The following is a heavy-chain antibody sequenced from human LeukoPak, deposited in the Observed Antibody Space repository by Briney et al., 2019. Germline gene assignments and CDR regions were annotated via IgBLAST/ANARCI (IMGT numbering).Heavy chain of an antibody. V-gene: IGHV1-69*05. CDR1: GGTFSSYA. CDR2: IIPIFGTA. CDR3: ARDIAVAGTGTPVALDAFDI. Sequence: ASVKVSCKASGGTFSSYAISWVRQAPGQGLEWMGGIIPIFGTANYAQKFQGRVTMTTDTSTSTAYMELRSLRSDDTAVYYCARDIAVAGTGTPVALDAFDIWGQGTMVTVSS. D-gene: IGHD6-19*01. J-gene: IGHJ3*02.